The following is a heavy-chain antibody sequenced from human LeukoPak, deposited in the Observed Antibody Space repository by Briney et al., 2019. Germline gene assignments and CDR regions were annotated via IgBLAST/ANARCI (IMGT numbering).Heavy chain of an antibody. Sequence: SVNVSCKASGYTFTGYYMHWVRQAPVQGLEWMGRNKRNSGGTNDGQQFQGRVTMTRETCISTAYIEMSRLRSDDTPVYYRASSTHFGRDYYFDYWGQGTLVTVS. V-gene: IGHV1-2*06. CDR1: GYTFTGYY. J-gene: IGHJ4*02. D-gene: IGHD3-10*01. CDR2: NKRNSGGT. CDR3: ASSTHFGRDYYFDY.